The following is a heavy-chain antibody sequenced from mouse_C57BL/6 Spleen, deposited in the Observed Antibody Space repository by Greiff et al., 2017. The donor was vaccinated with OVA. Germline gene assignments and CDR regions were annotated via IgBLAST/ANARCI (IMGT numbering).Heavy chain of an antibody. D-gene: IGHD2-4*01. J-gene: IGHJ3*01. CDR2: IYPGNSDT. Sequence: EVQLQQSGTVLARPGASVKMSCKTSGYTFTSYWMHWVKQRPGQGLEWIGAIYPGNSDTSYNQKFKGKAKLTAVTSASTAYMELSSLTNEDSAVSYCSRGNDYDDWFAYWGQGTLVTVSA. V-gene: IGHV1-5*01. CDR1: GYTFTSYW. CDR3: SRGNDYDDWFAY.